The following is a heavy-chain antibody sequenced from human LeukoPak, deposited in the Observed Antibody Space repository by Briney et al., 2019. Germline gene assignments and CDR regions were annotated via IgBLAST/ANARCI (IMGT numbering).Heavy chain of an antibody. D-gene: IGHD2-21*01. CDR1: GFTFSSYW. CDR3: AREYCGGDCYYGY. V-gene: IGHV3-7*01. J-gene: IGHJ4*02. CDR2: IKQDGSEK. Sequence: GGSLRLSCAASGFTFSSYWMSWVRQAPGRGLEWVANIKQDGSEKYYVDSVKGRFTISRDNAKNSLYLQMNSLRAEHTAVYYCAREYCGGDCYYGYWGQGTLVTVSS.